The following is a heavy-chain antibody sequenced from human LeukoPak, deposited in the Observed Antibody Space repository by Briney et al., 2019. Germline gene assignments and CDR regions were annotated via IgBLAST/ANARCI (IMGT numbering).Heavy chain of an antibody. CDR2: IFYTGST. Sequence: SETLSLTCTVSGGSISSYYWSWIRQPPGKGLEWIGYIFYTGSTNYNPSLKSRVTISVLTSKNRFSLKLSSVTAADTAVYYCATLTGGDDAFDIWRQGTMVTVSS. CDR1: GGSISSYY. J-gene: IGHJ3*02. CDR3: ATLTGGDDAFDI. V-gene: IGHV4-59*01. D-gene: IGHD4-23*01.